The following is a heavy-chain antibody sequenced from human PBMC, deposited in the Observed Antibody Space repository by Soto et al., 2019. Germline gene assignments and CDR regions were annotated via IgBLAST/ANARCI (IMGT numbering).Heavy chain of an antibody. CDR3: ARAQAQQETTDY. Sequence: QVQLVESGGGVVQPGRSLRLSCAASGFTFSSYGMHWVRQAPGKGLEWVAVIWYDGSNKYYADSVKGRFTISRDNSKNTLYLQMNSLRAEDTAVYYCARAQAQQETTDYWGQGTLVTVSS. CDR2: IWYDGSNK. CDR1: GFTFSSYG. D-gene: IGHD1-1*01. V-gene: IGHV3-33*01. J-gene: IGHJ4*02.